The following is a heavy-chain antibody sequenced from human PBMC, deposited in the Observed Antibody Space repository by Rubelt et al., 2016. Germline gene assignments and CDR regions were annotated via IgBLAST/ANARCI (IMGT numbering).Heavy chain of an antibody. Sequence: QVQLQESGPGLVKPSETLSLTCTVSGGSISSSSYYWGWIRQPPGKGLEWIGSIYYSGSTYYNPSLKSRVTISVDTSKNQFSLKLSSVTAADTAVDYCARVCSSWYVSDNWFDPWGQGTLVTVSS. CDR1: GGSISSSSYY. CDR2: IYYSGST. J-gene: IGHJ5*02. CDR3: ARVCSSWYVSDNWFDP. D-gene: IGHD6-13*01. V-gene: IGHV4-39*07.